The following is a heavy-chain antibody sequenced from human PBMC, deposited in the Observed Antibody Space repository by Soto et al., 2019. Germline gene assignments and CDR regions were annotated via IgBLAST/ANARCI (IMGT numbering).Heavy chain of an antibody. CDR3: ASVTDGYNLFYFDY. CDR2: IYYSGST. CDR1: GGSISSSSYY. J-gene: IGHJ4*02. D-gene: IGHD5-12*01. Sequence: PSETLSLTCTVSGGSISSSSYYWGWIRQPPGKGLEWIGSIYYSGSTYYNPSLKSRVTISVDTSKNQFSLKLSSVTAADTAVYYCASVTDGYNLFYFDYWGQGTLVTVSS. V-gene: IGHV4-39*01.